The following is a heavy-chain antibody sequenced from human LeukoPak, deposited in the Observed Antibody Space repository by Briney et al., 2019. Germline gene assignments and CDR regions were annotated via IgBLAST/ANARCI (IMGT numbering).Heavy chain of an antibody. CDR2: ISGSGGTI. Sequence: PGGSLRLSCAASGFTFSDYYMSWMRQAPGKGLEWISHISGSGGTIYYADSVKGRFTISRDNVQNSLFLQMNSLRVEDTAVYYCARGSWGPDYWGQGTLVTVSS. CDR3: ARGSWGPDY. J-gene: IGHJ4*02. CDR1: GFTFSDYY. D-gene: IGHD2-15*01. V-gene: IGHV3-11*04.